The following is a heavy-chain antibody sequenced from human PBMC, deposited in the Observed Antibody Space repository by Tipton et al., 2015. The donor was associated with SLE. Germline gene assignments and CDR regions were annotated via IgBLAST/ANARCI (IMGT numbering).Heavy chain of an antibody. CDR1: GFTFSSYE. D-gene: IGHD3-10*01. CDR3: ATGPYYFDY. CDR2: IYSGGRT. V-gene: IGHV3-23*03. Sequence: SLRLSCAASGFTFSSYEMNWVRQAPGKGLEWVSLIYSGGRTHYADSVKGLFTISRDDSTNTLFLQMNSLRPEDTAVYYCATGPYYFDYWGQGTLVTVSS. J-gene: IGHJ4*02.